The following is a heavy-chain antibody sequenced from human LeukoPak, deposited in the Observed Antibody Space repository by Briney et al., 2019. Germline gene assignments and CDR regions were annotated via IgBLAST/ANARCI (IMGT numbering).Heavy chain of an antibody. CDR2: ISYDGSNK. D-gene: IGHD3-22*01. CDR1: GFTFSSYA. V-gene: IGHV3-30-3*01. J-gene: IGHJ4*02. Sequence: GGSLRLSCAASGFTFSSYAMHWVRQAPGKGLEWVAVISYDGSNKYYADSVKGRFTISRDNSKNTLYLQMNSLRAEDTAVYYCAKGRYDSSGFNWAAWGQGTLVTVSS. CDR3: AKGRYDSSGFNWAA.